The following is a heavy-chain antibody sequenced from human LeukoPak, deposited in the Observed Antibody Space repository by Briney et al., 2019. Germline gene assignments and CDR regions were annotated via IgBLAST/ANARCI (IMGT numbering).Heavy chain of an antibody. Sequence: GGSLRLSCAASGFTMTWVRQAPGKGLEWVSCISTSSSYIYYADSLQGRFTVSRDNIGNSLFLQMNSLIAEDTAVYYCARVSISGGGVDYWGQGTLVTVPS. D-gene: IGHD3-16*01. CDR1: GFT. J-gene: IGHJ4*02. CDR3: ARVSISGGGVDY. V-gene: IGHV3-21*01. CDR2: ISTSSSYI.